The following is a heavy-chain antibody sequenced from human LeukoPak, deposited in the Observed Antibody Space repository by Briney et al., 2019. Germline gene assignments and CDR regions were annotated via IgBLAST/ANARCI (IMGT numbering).Heavy chain of an antibody. J-gene: IGHJ4*02. Sequence: PGGSLRLSRAASGFNFDDYAMDWVRQAPGGGVEWVSLISGDGGITNYADFVKGRFTISRDNSKNSLYLQMNSLRTEDTALYYCAKPQHYGRGDFDYWGQGTLVTVSS. CDR3: AKPQHYGRGDFDY. V-gene: IGHV3-43*02. CDR1: GFNFDDYA. CDR2: ISGDGGIT. D-gene: IGHD3-10*01.